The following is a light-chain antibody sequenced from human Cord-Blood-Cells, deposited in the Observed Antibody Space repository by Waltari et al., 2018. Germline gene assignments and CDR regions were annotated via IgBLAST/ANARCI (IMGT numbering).Light chain of an antibody. CDR2: DAS. V-gene: IGKV1-5*01. Sequence: DIQMTQSPSTLSASVGDRVTITCRASQSISSWLAWYQQKLGKAPKLLIYDASSLESGVPSRFSGSGSETEFTLTISSLQPDDVATCYCQQYNSYSTFGQGTKLEIK. J-gene: IGKJ2*01. CDR1: QSISSW. CDR3: QQYNSYST.